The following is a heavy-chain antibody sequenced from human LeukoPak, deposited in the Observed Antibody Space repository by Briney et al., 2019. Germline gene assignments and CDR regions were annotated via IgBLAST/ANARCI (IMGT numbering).Heavy chain of an antibody. CDR1: GFTFSSYA. Sequence: GGSLRLSCAASGFTFSSYAMSWVRQAPGKGLEWVSAISGSGGSTYYADSVKGRFTISRDNSKNTLYLQMDSLRAEDTAVYYCAKDTVRMGRYFDYWGQGALVTVSS. CDR2: ISGSGGST. J-gene: IGHJ4*02. D-gene: IGHD1-26*01. CDR3: AKDTVRMGRYFDY. V-gene: IGHV3-23*01.